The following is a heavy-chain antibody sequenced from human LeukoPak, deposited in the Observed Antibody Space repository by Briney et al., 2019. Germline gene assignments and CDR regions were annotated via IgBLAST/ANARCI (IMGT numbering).Heavy chain of an antibody. CDR3: AGMENGDYDRNFDY. D-gene: IGHD4-17*01. J-gene: IGHJ4*02. Sequence: GGSLRLSCAASGFTFSSYAMSWVRQAPGKGLEWVSAISGSGGSTYYADSVKGRFTISRDNSKNTLYLQMNSLRADDTAVYYCAGMENGDYDRNFDYWGQGTLVTVSS. V-gene: IGHV3-23*01. CDR1: GFTFSSYA. CDR2: ISGSGGST.